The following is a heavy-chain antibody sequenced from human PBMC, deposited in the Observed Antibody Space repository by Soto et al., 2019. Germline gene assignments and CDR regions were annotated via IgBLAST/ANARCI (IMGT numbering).Heavy chain of an antibody. CDR1: GFTLTSYW. Sequence: GGSLRLSCAASGFTLTSYWMGWVRRAPGKGLEWLANIKQDASEKYYVDSVKGRFTISRDNAKNSLFLQMNSLRAEDTAVYYCVRSSKAGFDHWGQGTLVTVSS. J-gene: IGHJ4*02. CDR3: VRSSKAGFDH. D-gene: IGHD6-6*01. CDR2: IKQDASEK. V-gene: IGHV3-7*01.